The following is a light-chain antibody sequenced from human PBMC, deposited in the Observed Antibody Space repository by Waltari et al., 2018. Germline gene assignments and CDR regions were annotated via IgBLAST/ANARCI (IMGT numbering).Light chain of an antibody. CDR3: CSYAGSNTYV. J-gene: IGLJ1*01. CDR2: EVS. CDR1: SSDVGSYNL. Sequence: QSALTQPASVSGSPGQSITIPCTGTSSDVGSYNLVSWYQQHPGKAPKLMIYEVSKGPSGVSNRFSGSKSGNTASLTISGLQAEDEADYYCCSYAGSNTYVFGTGTKVTVL. V-gene: IGLV2-23*02.